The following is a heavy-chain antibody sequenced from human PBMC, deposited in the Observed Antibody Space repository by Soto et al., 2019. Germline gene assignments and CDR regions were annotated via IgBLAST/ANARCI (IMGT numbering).Heavy chain of an antibody. CDR2: INHRGST. CDR1: GGSFSGYY. V-gene: IGHV4-34*01. J-gene: IGHJ5*02. D-gene: IGHD2-2*01. Sequence: SETLSLTCAVYGGSFSGYYWSWIRQPPGKGLEWIGEINHRGSTNYNPSLKSRVTISVDTSKNQFSLKLSSVTAADTAVYYCARGVRRVPVPAALKTNWFDPWGQGTLVTVSS. CDR3: ARGVRRVPVPAALKTNWFDP.